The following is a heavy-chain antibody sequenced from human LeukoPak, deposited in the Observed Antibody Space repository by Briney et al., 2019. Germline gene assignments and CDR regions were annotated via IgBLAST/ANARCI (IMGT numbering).Heavy chain of an antibody. CDR1: GFIFSDYY. V-gene: IGHV3-11*01. CDR2: VSISGGTI. CDR3: ARTMITFGGVIVPMGFDY. D-gene: IGHD3-16*02. J-gene: IGHJ4*02. Sequence: GGSLRLSCAASGFIFSDYYMSWIRQPPGKGLEWVSYVSISGGTIYYADSVKRRFTISRDNAKNSLYLQMNSLRAEDTAVYYCARTMITFGGVIVPMGFDYWGQGTLVTVSS.